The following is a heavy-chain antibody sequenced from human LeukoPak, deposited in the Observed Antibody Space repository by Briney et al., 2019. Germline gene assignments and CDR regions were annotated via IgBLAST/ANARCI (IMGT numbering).Heavy chain of an antibody. CDR1: GYSFTSHY. D-gene: IGHD3-22*01. V-gene: IGHV1-18*04. J-gene: IGHJ4*02. Sequence: ASVKVSCKSSGYSFTSHYVNWVRQAPGQGLEWMGWISAYNGNTNYAQKLQGRVTMTTDTSTSTAYMELRSLRSDDTAVYYCARDTSYYYDSSGYPSSIDYWGQGTLVTVSS. CDR3: ARDTSYYYDSSGYPSSIDY. CDR2: ISAYNGNT.